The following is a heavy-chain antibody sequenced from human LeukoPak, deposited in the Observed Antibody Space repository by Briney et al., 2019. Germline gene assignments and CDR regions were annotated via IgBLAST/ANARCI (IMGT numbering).Heavy chain of an antibody. J-gene: IGHJ4*02. CDR1: GGSFSGYY. D-gene: IGHD3-10*01. Sequence: SETLSLTCAVYGGSFSGYYWSWIRQPPGKGLEWIGEINHSGSTNYNPSLKSRVTISVDTSKNQFSLKLSSVTAADTAVYYCARGRVHYYDNWGQGTPVTVSS. CDR3: ARGRVHYYDN. V-gene: IGHV4-34*01. CDR2: INHSGST.